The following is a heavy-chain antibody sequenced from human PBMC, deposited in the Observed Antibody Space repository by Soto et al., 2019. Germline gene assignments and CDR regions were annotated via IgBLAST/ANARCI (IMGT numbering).Heavy chain of an antibody. CDR1: GGSITGYY. Sequence: SETLSLTCSVSGGSITGYYWSWIWQPPGKGLEWFGYIYYSGSTNYNPSLKSRVTISVDTSKNQFSLKLSSVAAADTAIYYSARARGTYFFDYWGPGTLVTVSS. J-gene: IGHJ4*02. V-gene: IGHV4-59*01. D-gene: IGHD1-26*01. CDR2: IYYSGST. CDR3: ARARGTYFFDY.